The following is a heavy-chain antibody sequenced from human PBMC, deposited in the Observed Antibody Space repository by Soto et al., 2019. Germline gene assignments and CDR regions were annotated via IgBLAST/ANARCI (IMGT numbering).Heavy chain of an antibody. V-gene: IGHV4-30-4*01. CDR1: GGSISSGDYY. CDR3: ARDRYDYYGMDV. CDR2: IYYSGST. J-gene: IGHJ6*02. Sequence: PSETLSLTCTVSGGSISSGDYYWSWIRQPPGKGLEWIGYIYYSGSTYYNQSLKSRVTISVDTSKNQFSLKLSSVTAADTAVYYCARDRYDYYGMDVWGQGTTVTVSS.